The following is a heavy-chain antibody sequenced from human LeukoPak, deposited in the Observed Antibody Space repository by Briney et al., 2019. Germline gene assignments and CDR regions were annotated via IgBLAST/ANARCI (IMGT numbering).Heavy chain of an antibody. CDR2: ISGYNGNT. CDR3: ARNSYSDAGWFDT. CDR1: GYTFTTSA. Sequence: GASVKVSCTASGYTFTTSAITWVRQAPGQGLEWMGWISGYNGNTNYAQKFQGRVTMTTDTSTSTAYMELRSLRSDDTAVYYCARNSYSDAGWFDTWGQGTLVTVSS. V-gene: IGHV1-18*01. D-gene: IGHD4-17*01. J-gene: IGHJ5*02.